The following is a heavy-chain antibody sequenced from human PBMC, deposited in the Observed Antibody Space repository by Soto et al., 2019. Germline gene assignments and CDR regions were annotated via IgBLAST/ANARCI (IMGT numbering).Heavy chain of an antibody. CDR2: IYYSGST. V-gene: IGHV4-59*12. CDR1: GGSISSYY. Sequence: SETLSLTCTVSGGSISSYYWSWIRQPPGKGLEWIGYIYYSGSTNYNPSLKSRVTISVDTSKNQFSLKLSSVTAADTAVYYCAREEEGGELLHAFDIWGQGTMVTVSS. CDR3: AREEEGGELLHAFDI. J-gene: IGHJ3*02. D-gene: IGHD3-16*01.